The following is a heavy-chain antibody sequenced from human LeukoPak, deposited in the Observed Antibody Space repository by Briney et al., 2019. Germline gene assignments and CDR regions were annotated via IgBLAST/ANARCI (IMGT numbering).Heavy chain of an antibody. D-gene: IGHD3-22*01. J-gene: IGHJ4*02. V-gene: IGHV4-59*01. Sequence: SETLSLTCTVSGGSISSYYWSWIRQPPGKGLEWIGYIYHSGSTKYNPSLKSRVTISVDTSKNQFSLKLSSVTAADTAVYYCASTPYYYDSSGYYCYFDYWGQGTLVTVSS. CDR2: IYHSGST. CDR1: GGSISSYY. CDR3: ASTPYYYDSSGYYCYFDY.